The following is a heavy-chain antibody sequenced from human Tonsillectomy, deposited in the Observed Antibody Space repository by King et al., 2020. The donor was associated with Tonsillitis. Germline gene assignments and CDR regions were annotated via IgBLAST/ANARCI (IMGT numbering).Heavy chain of an antibody. D-gene: IGHD3-3*01. V-gene: IGHV1-46*03. CDR1: GYNFISYY. CDR2: INPSGEST. J-gene: IGHJ4*02. CDR3: VRAHLFCEWLNDC. Sequence: QLVQSGAEVKKPGASVKLSCKASGYNFISYYMHWVRQAPGQGLEWMGIINPSGESTPHAQKFQGRVTMTRDTYTSTVDMELRSLRSEDTAVYYCVRAHLFCEWLNDCWGQGTLVTASS.